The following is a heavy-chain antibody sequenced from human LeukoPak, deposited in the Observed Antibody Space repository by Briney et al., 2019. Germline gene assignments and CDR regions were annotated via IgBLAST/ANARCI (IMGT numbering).Heavy chain of an antibody. Sequence: ASVKVSCKVSGYTLTELSMHWVRQAPGKGLEWMGGFDPEDGETIYAQKFQGRVTMTEDTSTDTAYMELSSLRSEDTAVYYCATGDQLKNDFLEWLLAFDIWGQGTMVTVSS. CDR1: GYTLTELS. J-gene: IGHJ3*02. CDR3: ATGDQLKNDFLEWLLAFDI. V-gene: IGHV1-24*01. D-gene: IGHD3-3*01. CDR2: FDPEDGET.